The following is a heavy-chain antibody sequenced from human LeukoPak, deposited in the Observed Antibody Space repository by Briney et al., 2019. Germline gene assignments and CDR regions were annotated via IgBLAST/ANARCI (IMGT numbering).Heavy chain of an antibody. D-gene: IGHD3-22*01. Sequence: ASVKVSCQASGYTFTGYYLHWLRQAPAQGREWMGWINPNSGGTNYAQKFQGRVTMTRDTSISTASMELGRLRSDDTAVYYCASAPPYYYDSSGCLGYWGQGTLVTVSS. CDR1: GYTFTGYY. V-gene: IGHV1-2*02. CDR2: INPNSGGT. CDR3: ASAPPYYYDSSGCLGY. J-gene: IGHJ4*02.